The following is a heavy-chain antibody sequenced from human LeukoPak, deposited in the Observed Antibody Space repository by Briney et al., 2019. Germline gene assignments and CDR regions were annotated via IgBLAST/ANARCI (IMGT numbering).Heavy chain of an antibody. CDR1: GGTSSSYA. Sequence: SVKVSCKASGGTSSSYAISWVRQAPGQGLEWMGRIIPIFGTANYAHKFQGRVTITTDESTSTAYMELSSLRSEDTAVYYCARERSGWPQFLQTERRAFDIWGQGTMVTVSS. CDR2: IIPIFGTA. D-gene: IGHD5-24*01. CDR3: ARERSGWPQFLQTERRAFDI. V-gene: IGHV1-69*05. J-gene: IGHJ3*02.